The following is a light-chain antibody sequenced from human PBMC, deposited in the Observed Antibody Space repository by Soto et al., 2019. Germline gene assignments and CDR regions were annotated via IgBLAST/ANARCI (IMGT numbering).Light chain of an antibody. CDR1: QSIGSW. CDR2: KAS. CDR3: QQYNFYPPS. V-gene: IGKV1-5*03. Sequence: DIQMTQSPSTLSASVGDRVTITCRASQSIGSWLAWYQQKPGRVPKLLISKASNLESGVPSRFRGSASGTEFTLTISTLQPDDFATYYCQQYNFYPPSFGGGTKVDI. J-gene: IGKJ4*01.